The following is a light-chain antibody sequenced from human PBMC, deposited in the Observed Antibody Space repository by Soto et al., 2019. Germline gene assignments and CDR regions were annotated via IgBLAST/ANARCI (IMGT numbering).Light chain of an antibody. Sequence: EIVLTQSPGTLSLSPGEKATLSCRASQSVDSSKLAWYQQRPGQVPRLLLYRASARAAGIPDRISGSGSGTEFTLTISSLAPEDFGVYYCQQYGASPWTFGHGTQVEIK. CDR2: RAS. J-gene: IGKJ1*01. CDR3: QQYGASPWT. V-gene: IGKV3-20*01. CDR1: QSVDSSK.